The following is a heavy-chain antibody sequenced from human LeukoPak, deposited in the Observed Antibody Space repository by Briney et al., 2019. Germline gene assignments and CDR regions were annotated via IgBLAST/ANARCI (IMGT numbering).Heavy chain of an antibody. CDR2: TSSDLNVK. J-gene: IGHJ4*02. Sequence: GGSLRLSCAASGFTVSSNYMSWVRQAPGKGLEWVAVTSSDLNVKLYADSVKGRFTISRDNSRSTLYLQMNSLRPEDTAIYYCAREGYYGSGSPPSLYFDYWGQGTLVTVSS. D-gene: IGHD3-10*01. CDR3: AREGYYGSGSPPSLYFDY. CDR1: GFTVSSNY. V-gene: IGHV3-30*03.